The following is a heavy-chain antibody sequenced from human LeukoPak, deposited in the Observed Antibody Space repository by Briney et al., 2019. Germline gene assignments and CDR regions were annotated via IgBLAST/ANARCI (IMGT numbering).Heavy chain of an antibody. D-gene: IGHD3-10*01. Sequence: PSETLSLTCTVSGCSIRGYYWSWIRQPPGKRLEWIAYIYNSVTTNYNPSPKSRLTISVETSENQISLKLSSVTAADTAVYYCARHGPADSRSYPLDYWGQGTLVTVSS. V-gene: IGHV4-59*08. CDR2: IYNSVTT. CDR3: ARHGPADSRSYPLDY. CDR1: GCSIRGYY. J-gene: IGHJ4*02.